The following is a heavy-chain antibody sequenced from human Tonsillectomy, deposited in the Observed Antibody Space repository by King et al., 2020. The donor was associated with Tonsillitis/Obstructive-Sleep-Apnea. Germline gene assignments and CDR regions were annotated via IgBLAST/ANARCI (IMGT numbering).Heavy chain of an antibody. D-gene: IGHD3-3*01. J-gene: IGHJ4*02. CDR3: ARGGDFWGGYYLEKKNFDY. CDR1: GFTFSDYY. V-gene: IGHV3-11*05. CDR2: ISSSSSYT. Sequence: VQLVESGGGLVKPGGSLRLSCAASGFTFSDYYMSWIRQAPGKGLEWVSYISSSSSYTNYADSVKGRFTISRDNAKNSLYLQMNSLRAEDTAVYYCARGGDFWGGYYLEKKNFDYWGQGTLVTVSS.